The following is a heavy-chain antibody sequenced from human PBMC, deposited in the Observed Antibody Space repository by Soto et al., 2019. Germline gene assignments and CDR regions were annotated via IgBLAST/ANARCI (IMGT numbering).Heavy chain of an antibody. CDR3: AWSCRHTLDP. V-gene: IGHV3-7*01. CDR2: INQDGSDK. J-gene: IGHJ5*02. CDR1: GLIFSNHW. D-gene: IGHD3-10*01. Sequence: GGSLRLSCAASGLIFSNHWMTWVRQVSGKGLEWVANINQDGSDKYYAESVKGRFTISRDNVKNSLSLQMNSLRVEDTAVYYCAWSCRHTLDPWGQGALVTVSS.